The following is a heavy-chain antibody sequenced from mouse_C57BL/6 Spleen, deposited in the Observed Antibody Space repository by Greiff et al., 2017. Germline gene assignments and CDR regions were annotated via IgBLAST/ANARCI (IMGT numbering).Heavy chain of an antibody. V-gene: IGHV1-82*01. CDR3: ARETAQATSDY. Sequence: LQQSGPELVKPGASVKISCKASGYAFSSSWMNWVKQRPGKGLGWIGRIYPGDGDTNYNGKFTGKATLTADKSSSTAYMQLSSLTSEDSAVYCCARETAQATSDYWGQGTTLTVSS. CDR1: GYAFSSSW. CDR2: IYPGDGDT. D-gene: IGHD3-2*02. J-gene: IGHJ2*01.